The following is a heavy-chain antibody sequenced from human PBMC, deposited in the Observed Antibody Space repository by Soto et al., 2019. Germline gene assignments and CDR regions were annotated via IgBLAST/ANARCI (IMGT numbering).Heavy chain of an antibody. CDR2: LIPISGTT. V-gene: IGHV1-69*01. CDR1: GGNFRSYS. D-gene: IGHD3-16*01. J-gene: IGHJ5*02. CDR3: AIVLGVLSVTYGDFTWFDP. Sequence: QVQLVQSGAEVKKPGSSVKVSCKASGGNFRSYSVSWVRQAPGQGLEWMGGLIPISGTTDYAQKFHGRLTITADEAATTASMELSNLSSEDTAVYYCAIVLGVLSVTYGDFTWFDPWCQGTLVIFSP.